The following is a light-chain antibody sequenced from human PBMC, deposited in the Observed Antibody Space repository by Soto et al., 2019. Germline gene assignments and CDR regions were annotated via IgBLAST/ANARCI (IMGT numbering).Light chain of an antibody. J-gene: IGKJ5*01. Sequence: EIVMTQSPATLSVSAWERATLSCRASQTISTNLAWFQHKPGQAPRLLVYCASTTATAIPGRFSGSGSGTEFTLTINNVQSDDFAVYFCQQYKSWHPITFGQGTRLEIK. CDR1: QTISTN. V-gene: IGKV3-15*01. CDR2: CAS. CDR3: QQYKSWHPIT.